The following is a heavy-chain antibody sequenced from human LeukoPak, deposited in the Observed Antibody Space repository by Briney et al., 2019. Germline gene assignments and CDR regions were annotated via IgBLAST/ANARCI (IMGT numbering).Heavy chain of an antibody. CDR2: IHWTGGIV. Sequence: PGGSLRLSCAGSGFTFGDYSMHWVRQAPGKGLEWISGIHWTGGIVAYAASVKGRFTISRDNAKNSLYLEMNSLKPEDTALYYCAKLMVGGLTKSPFDSWGQGTLVTVSS. CDR3: AKLMVGGLTKSPFDS. CDR1: GFTFGDYS. V-gene: IGHV3-9*01. D-gene: IGHD3-10*01. J-gene: IGHJ4*02.